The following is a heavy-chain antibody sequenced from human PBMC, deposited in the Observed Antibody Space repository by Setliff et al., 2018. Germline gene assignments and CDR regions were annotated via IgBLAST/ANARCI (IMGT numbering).Heavy chain of an antibody. CDR3: TTDRAGCYGTTYYYYYNMDV. CDR2: IKSKTDGGSI. CDR1: GFTFSYAW. J-gene: IGHJ6*03. V-gene: IGHV3-15*07. D-gene: IGHD2-2*01. Sequence: GGSLRLSCAVSGFTFSYAWMHWVRQAPGKGLEWVGRIKSKTDGGSIDYAAPVKDRFTISRDDSKATLYLYMDSLKTEDTAVYYCTTDRAGCYGTTYYYYYNMDVWGKGTQVTVSS.